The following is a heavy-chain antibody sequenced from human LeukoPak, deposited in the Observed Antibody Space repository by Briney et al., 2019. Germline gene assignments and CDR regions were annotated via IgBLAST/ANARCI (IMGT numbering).Heavy chain of an antibody. CDR1: GGSISSYY. CDR2: IYTSGST. CDR3: ARGREMATIFDY. Sequence: SETLSLTCTVSGGSISSYYWSWVRQPPGKGLEWIGYIYTSGSTNYNPSLKSRVTISVDTSKNQFSLKLSTVTAADTAVYYCARGREMATIFDYWGQGTLVTVSS. J-gene: IGHJ4*02. V-gene: IGHV4-4*09. D-gene: IGHD5-24*01.